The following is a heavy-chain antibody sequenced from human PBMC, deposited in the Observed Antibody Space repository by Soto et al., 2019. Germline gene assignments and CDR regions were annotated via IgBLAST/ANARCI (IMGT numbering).Heavy chain of an antibody. CDR2: IWFDGSNV. CDR3: ARGSLYCSSTSCSYGMDV. CDR1: GFTFSDYG. Sequence: QVQLVESGGGVVQPGWSLRLSCAASGFTFSDYGMHWVRQAPGEGLQWVAVIWFDGSNVHYADSVKGRFTISRDNSKNTLYLQMYSLRAGDTTVYYCARGSLYCSSTSCSYGMDVWGQGTTVTVSS. D-gene: IGHD2-15*01. V-gene: IGHV3-33*01. J-gene: IGHJ6*02.